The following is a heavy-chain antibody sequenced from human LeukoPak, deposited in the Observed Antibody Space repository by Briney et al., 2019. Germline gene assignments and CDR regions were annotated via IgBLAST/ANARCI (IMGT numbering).Heavy chain of an antibody. CDR2: INHSGST. CDR1: GGSFSGYY. CDR3: AREAGYSSGWLDY. D-gene: IGHD6-19*01. Sequence: SETLPLTCAVYGGSFSGYYWSWIRQPPGKGLEWIGEINHSGSTNYNPSLKSRVTISVDTSKNQFSLKLSSVTAADTAVYYCAREAGYSSGWLDYWGQGTLVTVSS. V-gene: IGHV4-34*01. J-gene: IGHJ4*02.